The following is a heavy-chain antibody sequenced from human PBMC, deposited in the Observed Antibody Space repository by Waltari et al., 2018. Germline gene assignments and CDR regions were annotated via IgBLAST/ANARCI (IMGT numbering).Heavy chain of an antibody. V-gene: IGHV4-4*07. CDR1: GGSISSYY. Sequence: QVQLQESGPGLVKPSATLSLTCTVSGGSISSYYWSWIRQPAGKGLEWIGRIYTSGSTNYNPSLTSRVTMSVDTSKNQFSLKLSSVTAADTAVYYCARDMGYSSGWYVVIHAFDIWGQGTMVTVSS. J-gene: IGHJ3*02. D-gene: IGHD6-19*01. CDR3: ARDMGYSSGWYVVIHAFDI. CDR2: IYTSGST.